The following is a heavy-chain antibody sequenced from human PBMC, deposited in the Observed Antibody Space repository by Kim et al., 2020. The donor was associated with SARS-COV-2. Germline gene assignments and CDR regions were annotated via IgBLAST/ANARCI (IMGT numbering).Heavy chain of an antibody. CDR2: IYYSGST. Sequence: SETLSLTCTVSGGSISSSSYYWGWIRQPPGKGLEWIGSIYYSGSTYYNPSLKSRVTISVDTSKNQFSLKLSSVTAADTAVYYCASLLIAVAGKLHYYYGMDVWGQGTTVTVSS. V-gene: IGHV4-39*07. J-gene: IGHJ6*02. D-gene: IGHD6-19*01. CDR3: ASLLIAVAGKLHYYYGMDV. CDR1: GGSISSSSYY.